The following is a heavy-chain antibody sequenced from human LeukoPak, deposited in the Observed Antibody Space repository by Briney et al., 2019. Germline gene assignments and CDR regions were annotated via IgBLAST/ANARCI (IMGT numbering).Heavy chain of an antibody. V-gene: IGHV4-39*01. CDR1: GGSISSSSYY. J-gene: IGHJ6*02. CDR3: VKSYNYGPLV. CDR2: IYYSGST. D-gene: IGHD5-18*01. Sequence: SETLSLTCTVSGGSISSSSYYWGWIRQPPGKGLEWIGSIYYSGSTYYNPSLKSRVTISVDTSKNQFSLKLSSVTAADTAVYYCVKSYNYGPLVWGQGTTVTVSS.